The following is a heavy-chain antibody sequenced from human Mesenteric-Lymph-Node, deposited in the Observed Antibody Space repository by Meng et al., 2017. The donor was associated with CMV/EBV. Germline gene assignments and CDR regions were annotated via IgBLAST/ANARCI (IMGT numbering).Heavy chain of an antibody. Sequence: SGGSVSSGGYFWSWIRQSPEKGLEWIGYTYYSGNTNHNPSLKSRVTISIDTSKNQFSLKLNSVTAEDTAVYYCAGYSSSWGGAFDIWGQGTMVTVSS. V-gene: IGHV4-61*08. CDR2: TYYSGNT. J-gene: IGHJ3*02. CDR1: GGSVSSGGYF. D-gene: IGHD6-13*01. CDR3: AGYSSSWGGAFDI.